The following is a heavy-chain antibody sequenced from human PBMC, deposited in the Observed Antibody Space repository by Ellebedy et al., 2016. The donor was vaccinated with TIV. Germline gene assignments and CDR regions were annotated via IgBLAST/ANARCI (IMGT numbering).Heavy chain of an antibody. CDR3: ARDSGLDY. J-gene: IGHJ4*02. CDR2: IYHGGSDT. V-gene: IGHV5-51*01. D-gene: IGHD1-14*01. Sequence: KVSCKGSGYSFTSYWIGWVRQMPGKGLEWLGIIYHGGSDTRYSPSFQGQVTISAEKSISTAYLQWSSLKASDTAMYYCARDSGLDYWGQGTLVTVSS. CDR1: GYSFTSYW.